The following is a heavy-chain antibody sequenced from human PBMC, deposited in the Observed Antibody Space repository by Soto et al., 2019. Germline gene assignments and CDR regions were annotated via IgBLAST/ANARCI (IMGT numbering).Heavy chain of an antibody. CDR2: IYYSGST. V-gene: IGHV4-59*01. CDR1: GRSISSYY. CDR3: ARAATWLDT. Sequence: KPSETLSLTCTVSGRSISSYYWSWIRQPPGKGLEWIGYIYYSGSTNYNPSLKSRVTISVDTSKNQFSLKLSSVTAADTAVYYCARAATWLDTWGQGTLLTVSS. J-gene: IGHJ5*02. D-gene: IGHD6-25*01.